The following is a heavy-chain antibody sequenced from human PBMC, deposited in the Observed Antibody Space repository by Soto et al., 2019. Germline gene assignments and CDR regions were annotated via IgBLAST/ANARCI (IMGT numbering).Heavy chain of an antibody. Sequence: PSETLSLTCAVYGGSFSGYYWSWIRQPPGKGLEWIGEINHSGSTNHNPSLKSRVTISVDTSKNQFSLKLSSVTPEDTAVYYCAGTSSLQWYYMDVWDKGTTVTVSS. D-gene: IGHD1-7*01. CDR2: INHSGST. CDR1: GGSFSGYY. CDR3: AGTSSLQWYYMDV. V-gene: IGHV4-34*01. J-gene: IGHJ6*03.